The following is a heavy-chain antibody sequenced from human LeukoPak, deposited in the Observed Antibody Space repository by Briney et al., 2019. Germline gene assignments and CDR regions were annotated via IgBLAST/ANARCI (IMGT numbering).Heavy chain of an antibody. Sequence: AGGSLRLSCAASGFTFSSYAMHWVRQAPGKGLEWVAVISYDGSNKYYADSVKGRFTISRDNSKNTLYLQMNSLRAEDTAVYYCARERGVGATTWFDYWGQGTLVTVSS. D-gene: IGHD1-26*01. V-gene: IGHV3-30*14. CDR3: ARERGVGATTWFDY. J-gene: IGHJ4*02. CDR2: ISYDGSNK. CDR1: GFTFSSYA.